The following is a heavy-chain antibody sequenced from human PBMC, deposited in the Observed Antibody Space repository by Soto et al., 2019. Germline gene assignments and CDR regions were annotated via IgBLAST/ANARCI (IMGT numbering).Heavy chain of an antibody. CDR2: IYTGGTT. V-gene: IGHV3-53*01. CDR1: GFTVSSSNY. Sequence: PGGSLRLSCVVSGFTVSSSNYMSWVRQAPGKGLEWVSVIYTGGTTYYADSVKGRFTISRDNSKNTLYLQMNSLRAEDTAVYYCAKHAGPSSGSPLDYWGQGTLVTVSS. CDR3: AKHAGPSSGSPLDY. D-gene: IGHD3-22*01. J-gene: IGHJ4*02.